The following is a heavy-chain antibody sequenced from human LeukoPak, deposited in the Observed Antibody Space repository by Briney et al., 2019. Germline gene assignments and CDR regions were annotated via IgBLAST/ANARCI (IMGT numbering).Heavy chain of an antibody. J-gene: IGHJ4*02. D-gene: IGHD3-10*01. V-gene: IGHV4-34*01. CDR2: INHSGST. Sequence: SKTLSLTCAVYGGSFSGYYWSWIRQPPGKGLEWIGEINHSGSTNYNPSLKSRVTISVDTSKNQFSLKLSSVTAADTAVYYCARVYQGVSLFDGIDYWGQGTLVTVSS. CDR3: ARVYQGVSLFDGIDY. CDR1: GGSFSGYY.